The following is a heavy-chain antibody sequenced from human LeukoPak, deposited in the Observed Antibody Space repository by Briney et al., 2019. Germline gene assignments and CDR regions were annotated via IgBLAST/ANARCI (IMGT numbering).Heavy chain of an antibody. Sequence: SETLSLTCTVSGGSISSSSYYWGWIRPPPGKGLEWIGSIYYSGSTYYNPSLKSRVTISVDTSKNQFSLKLSSVTAADTAVYYCARLSGSGSYSQFDYWGQGTLVTVSS. CDR1: GGSISSSSYY. V-gene: IGHV4-39*01. J-gene: IGHJ4*02. CDR2: IYYSGST. CDR3: ARLSGSGSYSQFDY. D-gene: IGHD3-10*01.